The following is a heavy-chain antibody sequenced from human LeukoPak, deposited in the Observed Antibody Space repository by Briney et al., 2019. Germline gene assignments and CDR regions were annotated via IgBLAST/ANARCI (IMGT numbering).Heavy chain of an antibody. J-gene: IGHJ4*02. CDR2: IYYSGST. Sequence: SETLSLTCTVSGGSISSYYWSWIRQPPGKGLEWIGYIYYSGSTNYNPSLKSRVTISVDTSKNQFSLKLSSVTATDTAVYYCARHCSGGSCLFDYWGQGTLVTVSS. D-gene: IGHD2-15*01. V-gene: IGHV4-59*08. CDR3: ARHCSGGSCLFDY. CDR1: GGSISSYY.